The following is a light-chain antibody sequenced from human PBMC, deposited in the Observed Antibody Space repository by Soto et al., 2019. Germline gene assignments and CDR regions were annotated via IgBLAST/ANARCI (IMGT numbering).Light chain of an antibody. CDR2: DVS. Sequence: QSALTQPRSVSGSPGQSVTISCTGTSSDVGAYNYVFWYQQHPGKAPKVMIYDVSKRPSGVPDRFSGSKSGTTASLTISGLQADDEADYYCCSYAGSYNYVFGSGTKLTVL. V-gene: IGLV2-11*01. CDR1: SSDVGAYNY. J-gene: IGLJ1*01. CDR3: CSYAGSYNYV.